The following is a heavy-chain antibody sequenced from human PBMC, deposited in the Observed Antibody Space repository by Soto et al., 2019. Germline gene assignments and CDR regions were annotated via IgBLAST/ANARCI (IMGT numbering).Heavy chain of an antibody. J-gene: IGHJ5*02. D-gene: IGHD3-16*01. V-gene: IGHV4-31*03. Sequence: QVQLQETGPGLVKPSQTLSLTCTVSGGSISSGGYYWSWIRQHPGKGLEWIGYSYYSGSTYYNPSLKSRITISVDTSKNQFSLKLSSVTAADTAVYYCARVGGINWFDPWGQGTLVTVSS. CDR1: GGSISSGGYY. CDR2: SYYSGST. CDR3: ARVGGINWFDP.